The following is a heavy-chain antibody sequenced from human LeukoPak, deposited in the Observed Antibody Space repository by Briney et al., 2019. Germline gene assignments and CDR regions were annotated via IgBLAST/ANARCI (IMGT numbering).Heavy chain of an antibody. CDR2: IRSKANSYAS. J-gene: IGHJ4*02. CDR3: TRSGGYYYDSSGYSDFDY. Sequence: GGSLRLSCAASGFTFSGSAMHWVRQASGKGLEWVGRIRSKANSYASAYAASVKGRFTISRDDSKNTAYLQMNSLKTEDTAVYYCTRSGGYYYDSSGYSDFDYWGQGTLVTVSS. D-gene: IGHD3-22*01. CDR1: GFTFSGSA. V-gene: IGHV3-73*01.